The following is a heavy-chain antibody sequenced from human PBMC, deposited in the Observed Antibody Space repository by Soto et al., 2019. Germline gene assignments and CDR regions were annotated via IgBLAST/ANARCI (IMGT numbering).Heavy chain of an antibody. J-gene: IGHJ4*02. CDR3: ARVFGLRPLRLDY. CDR2: TSSSGSRI. CDR1: GFTFSDFE. D-gene: IGHD4-17*01. V-gene: IGHV3-48*03. Sequence: VQLVESGGGLVKPGGSLRLSCAASGFTFSDFEMTWVRQAPGKGLEWVSYTSSSGSRIFYADSVKGRFTISRDNAKNSLYLQLNSLRVEDTAVYYCARVFGLRPLRLDYWGQGALVTVS.